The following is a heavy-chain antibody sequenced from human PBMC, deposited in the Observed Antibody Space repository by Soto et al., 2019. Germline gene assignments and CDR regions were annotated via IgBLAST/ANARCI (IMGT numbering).Heavy chain of an antibody. V-gene: IGHV4-59*01. Sequence: PSETLSLTCTVSGGSISSYYWSWIRQPPGKGLEWIAYIYYSGSTNYNPSLKSRVTISVDTSKNQFSLKLSSVTAADTAVYYCARVNSSGWYGRVDYWGQGTLVTVSS. CDR2: IYYSGST. J-gene: IGHJ4*02. CDR3: ARVNSSGWYGRVDY. CDR1: GGSISSYY. D-gene: IGHD6-19*01.